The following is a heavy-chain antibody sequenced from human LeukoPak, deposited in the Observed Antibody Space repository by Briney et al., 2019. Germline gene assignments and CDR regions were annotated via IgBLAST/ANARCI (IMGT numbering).Heavy chain of an antibody. J-gene: IGHJ4*02. Sequence: ASVKVSCKASGGTLSSYAISWVRQAPGQGLEWMGWISAYNGNTNYAQKLQGRVTMTTDTSTSTAYMELRSLRSDDTAVYYCARSQSSSITPIDYWGQGTLVTVSS. D-gene: IGHD3-3*02. V-gene: IGHV1-18*01. CDR3: ARSQSSSITPIDY. CDR2: ISAYNGNT. CDR1: GGTLSSYA.